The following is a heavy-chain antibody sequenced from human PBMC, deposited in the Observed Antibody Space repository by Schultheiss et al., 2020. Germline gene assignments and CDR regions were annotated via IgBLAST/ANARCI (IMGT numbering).Heavy chain of an antibody. D-gene: IGHD3-10*01. V-gene: IGHV1-2*02. J-gene: IGHJ4*02. CDR1: GYTFTGYY. CDR2: INPNSGGT. CDR3: ARLAGSGSSANPHCPEFDY. Sequence: ASVKVSCKASGYTFTGYYMHWVRQAPGQGLEWMGWINPNSGGTNYAQKFQGRVTMTRDTSTSTAYMELSSQRSEDIDVYYCARLAGSGSSANPHCPEFDYWGKGTLVTVSS.